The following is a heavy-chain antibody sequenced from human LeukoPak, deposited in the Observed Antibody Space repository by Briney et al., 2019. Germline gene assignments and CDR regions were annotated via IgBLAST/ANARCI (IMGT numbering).Heavy chain of an antibody. CDR3: AGCSTSCYLGYYYYYMDV. J-gene: IGHJ6*03. Sequence: GASVKVSCKASGGTFSSYAISWVRQAPGQGLEWVGRIIPIFGTANYAQKFQGRVTITTDESTSTAYMELSSLRSEDTAVYYCAGCSTSCYLGYYYYYMDVWGKGTTVTVSS. CDR2: IIPIFGTA. V-gene: IGHV1-69*05. D-gene: IGHD2-2*01. CDR1: GGTFSSYA.